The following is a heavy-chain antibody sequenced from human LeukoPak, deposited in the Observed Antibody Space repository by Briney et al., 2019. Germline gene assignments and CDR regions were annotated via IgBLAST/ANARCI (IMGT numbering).Heavy chain of an antibody. V-gene: IGHV1-2*02. CDR3: ARAGEIQLWLKFY. CDR2: INPNSGGT. D-gene: IGHD5-18*01. Sequence: ASVKVSCKASGYTFTDYYMHWVRQAPGQGLEWMGWINPNSGGTNYAQKFQGRVTMTRDTSISTAYMELSRLRSDDTAVYYCARAGEIQLWLKFYWGQGTLVTVSS. J-gene: IGHJ4*02. CDR1: GYTFTDYY.